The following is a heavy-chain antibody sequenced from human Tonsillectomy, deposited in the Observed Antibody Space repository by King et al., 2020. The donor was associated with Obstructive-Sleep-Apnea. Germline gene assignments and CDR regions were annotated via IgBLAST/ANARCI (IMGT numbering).Heavy chain of an antibody. V-gene: IGHV3-48*01. D-gene: IGHD2-2*01. Sequence: VQLVESGGGLVQPGGSLRLSCAASGYTFSTYSMNWVRQAPGKGLEWVSYISSSTNTIYYADSVKGRFTISRDNAKNSLFLQMHSLRAEDTAMYYCARYCSSTSCYGNYYYGMDVWGRGTTVTVSS. CDR1: GYTFSTYS. CDR3: ARYCSSTSCYGNYYYGMDV. CDR2: ISSSTNTI. J-gene: IGHJ6*02.